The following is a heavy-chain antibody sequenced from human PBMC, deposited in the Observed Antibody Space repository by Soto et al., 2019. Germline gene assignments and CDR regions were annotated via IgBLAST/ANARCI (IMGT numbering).Heavy chain of an antibody. CDR3: ARGLRYFDWLSPIGGMHV. Sequence: GGSLRLSCAASGFTFSSYDMHWVRQATGKGLEWVSAIGTAGDPYYPGSVKGRFTISRENAKNSLYLQMNSLRAGDTAVYYCARGLRYFDWLSPIGGMHVWGQGTPVTVYS. CDR1: GFTFSSYD. J-gene: IGHJ6*02. V-gene: IGHV3-13*05. CDR2: IGTAGDP. D-gene: IGHD3-9*01.